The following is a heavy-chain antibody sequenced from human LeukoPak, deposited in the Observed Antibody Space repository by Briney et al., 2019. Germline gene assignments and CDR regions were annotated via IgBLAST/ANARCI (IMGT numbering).Heavy chain of an antibody. CDR3: ARDRLAAAGRAPFDY. CDR1: GFTFSSYW. Sequence: GSQRLSCAASGFTFSSYWMSWVRQAPGKGLEWVANIKQDGSEKYYVDSVKGRFTISRDNAKNSLYLQMNSLRAEDTAVYYCARDRLAAAGRAPFDYWGQGTLVTVSS. CDR2: IKQDGSEK. V-gene: IGHV3-7*01. D-gene: IGHD6-13*01. J-gene: IGHJ4*02.